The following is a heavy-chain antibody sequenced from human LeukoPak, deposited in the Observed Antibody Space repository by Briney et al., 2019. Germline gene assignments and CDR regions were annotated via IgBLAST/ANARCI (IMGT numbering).Heavy chain of an antibody. V-gene: IGHV4-39*01. CDR3: ARRPRYGLGIQTFFDY. D-gene: IGHD3/OR15-3a*01. CDR2: IYYSGTT. Sequence: SETLSLTCTVSDGSISSSGCQWDWIRQPPGKGLEWIGNIYYSGTTYHNPSLKSRVTISVDTSKNQFSLKLNSVTAADTAVYYCARRPRYGLGIQTFFDYWGQGTQVTVSS. CDR1: DGSISSSGCQ. J-gene: IGHJ4*02.